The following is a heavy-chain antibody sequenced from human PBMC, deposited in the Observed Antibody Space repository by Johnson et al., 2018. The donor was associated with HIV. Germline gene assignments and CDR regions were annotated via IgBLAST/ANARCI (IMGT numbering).Heavy chain of an antibody. J-gene: IGHJ3*02. CDR1: GFTFDDHG. V-gene: IGHV3-20*04. CDR2: INWNGGSN. Sequence: VQLVESGGGVAQAGRSLRLSCAASGFTFDDHGMSWVRQAPGKGPEWVACINWNGGSNGYAVSVEGRFTISSDNAKNSLYLQMNSLRAEDTALYYCAKAPGTGGWGASDIWGRGTMVTVSS. CDR3: AKAPGTGGWGASDI. D-gene: IGHD1-14*01.